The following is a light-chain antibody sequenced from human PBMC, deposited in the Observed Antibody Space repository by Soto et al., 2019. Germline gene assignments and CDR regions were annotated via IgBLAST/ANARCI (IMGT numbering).Light chain of an antibody. J-gene: IGLJ1*01. CDR3: AAWDDTLTDYV. Sequence: QSVLTQPPSASGTPGQRVTISCSGSSSSIGSSTVNWYQQLPGTAPKSLIYSNSQRPSGVPDRFSGSKSGTSASLAISGLQSEDEADYYCAAWDDTLTDYVFGTGTKVTVL. V-gene: IGLV1-44*01. CDR1: SSSIGSST. CDR2: SNS.